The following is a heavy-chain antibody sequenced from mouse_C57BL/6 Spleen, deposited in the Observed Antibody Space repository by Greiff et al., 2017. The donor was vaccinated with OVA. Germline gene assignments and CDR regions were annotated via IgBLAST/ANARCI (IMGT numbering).Heavy chain of an antibody. D-gene: IGHD1-1*01. CDR3: ARGTTVVATRGYFDY. V-gene: IGHV1-69*01. CDR1: GYTFTSYW. Sequence: QVQLQQPGAELVMPGASVKLSCKASGYTFTSYWMHWVKQRPGQGLERIGEIDPSDSYTNYNQKFKGKSTLTVDKSSSTAYMQLSSLTSEDSAVYYCARGTTVVATRGYFDYWGQGTTLTVSS. CDR2: IDPSDSYT. J-gene: IGHJ2*01.